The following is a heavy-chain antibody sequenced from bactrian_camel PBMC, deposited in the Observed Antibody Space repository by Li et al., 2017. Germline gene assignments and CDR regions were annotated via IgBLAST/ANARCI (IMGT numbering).Heavy chain of an antibody. Sequence: HVQLVESGGGSVQAGGSLTLSCAATGYTCSRYCVGWFRQPPGKEREGVAGIDSDGDTNYADFVKGRFSIFKDNAKHILYLQMNSLKPEDTAMYYCAVDFFLQRGPLEWDYSGDYDWWGQGTQVTVS. CDR1: GYTCSRYC. CDR3: AVDFFLQRGPLEWDYSGDYDW. V-gene: IGHV3S6*01. D-gene: IGHD1*01. CDR2: IDSDGDT. J-gene: IGHJ4*01.